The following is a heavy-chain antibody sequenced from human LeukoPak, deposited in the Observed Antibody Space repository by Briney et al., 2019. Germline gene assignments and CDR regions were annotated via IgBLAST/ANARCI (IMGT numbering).Heavy chain of an antibody. CDR2: IWYDGSNK. CDR1: GFTFSSYG. J-gene: IGHJ4*02. V-gene: IGHV3-33*01. CDR3: ARDLGYSRSYFDY. D-gene: IGHD7-27*01. Sequence: PERSLRLSCAASGFTFSSYGMHWVRQAPGKGLEWVAVIWYDGSNKYYADSVKGRFTISRDNSKNTLYLQMNSLRAEDTAVYYCARDLGYSRSYFDYWGQGTLVTVSS.